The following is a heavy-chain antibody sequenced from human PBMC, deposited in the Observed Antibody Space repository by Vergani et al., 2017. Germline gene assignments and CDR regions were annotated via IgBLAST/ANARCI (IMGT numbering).Heavy chain of an antibody. CDR2: INYSGST. D-gene: IGHD3-3*01. J-gene: IGHJ6*03. Sequence: QVQLQQWGAGLLKPSETLSLTCAVYGGSFSGYYWNWIRQPPGKGLEWIGQINYSGSTNYNPSLQSRVTISVDTSKNQFSLNLSSVTAADTAVYYSAREGSTYYDFWSGYLSYYYYMDVWGKGTTVTGSS. V-gene: IGHV4-34*01. CDR1: GGSFSGYY. CDR3: AREGSTYYDFWSGYLSYYYYMDV.